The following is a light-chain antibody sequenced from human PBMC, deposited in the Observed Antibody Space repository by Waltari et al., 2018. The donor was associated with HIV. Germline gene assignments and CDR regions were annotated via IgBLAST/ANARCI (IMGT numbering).Light chain of an antibody. V-gene: IGLV6-57*04. CDR1: SGNIARHY. Sequence: NFKLTQPLSVSESPGKTVTISCTRSSGNIARHYVPLYPQRPGSAPTTVIYGDNHRPSGVPDRFSGSIDSSSNSASLTISGLKTEDEADYYCQSYDSNDPWVFGGGTKLTVL. CDR2: GDN. CDR3: QSYDSNDPWV. J-gene: IGLJ3*02.